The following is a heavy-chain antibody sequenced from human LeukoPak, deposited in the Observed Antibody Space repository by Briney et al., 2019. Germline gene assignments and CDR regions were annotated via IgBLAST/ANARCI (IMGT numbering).Heavy chain of an antibody. CDR1: GGSISSYY. CDR2: IYYSGST. Sequence: SETLSLTCTVSGGSISSYYWSWIRQPPGKGLEWIGYIYYSGSTNYNPSLKSRVTISVDTSKNQFSLKLSSVTAADTAVYYCARERNSGWLSRTYNFDDWGQGTLVTVSS. CDR3: ARERNSGWLSRTYNFDD. J-gene: IGHJ4*02. D-gene: IGHD3-10*01. V-gene: IGHV4-59*01.